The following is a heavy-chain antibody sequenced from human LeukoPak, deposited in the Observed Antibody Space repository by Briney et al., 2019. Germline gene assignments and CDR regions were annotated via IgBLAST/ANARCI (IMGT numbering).Heavy chain of an antibody. Sequence: NPSETLSLTCAVYGGSFGGYYWSWIRQPPGKGLEWIGEINHSGSTNYNPSLKSRVTISVDTSKNQFSLKLSSVTAADTAVYYCARIRGYSYGIFDYWGQGTLVTVSS. CDR1: GGSFGGYY. D-gene: IGHD5-18*01. J-gene: IGHJ4*02. CDR2: INHSGST. CDR3: ARIRGYSYGIFDY. V-gene: IGHV4-34*01.